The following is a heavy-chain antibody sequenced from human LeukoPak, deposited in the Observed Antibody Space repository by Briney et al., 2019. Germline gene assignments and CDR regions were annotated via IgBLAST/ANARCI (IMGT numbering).Heavy chain of an antibody. CDR1: GYTFTSYG. J-gene: IGHJ4*02. V-gene: IGHV1-46*01. D-gene: IGHD5-24*01. CDR2: INPSGGST. CDR3: ARDVLKEMATISGY. Sequence: ASVKVSCKASGYTFTSYGISWVRQAPGQGLEWMGIINPSGGSTSYAQKFQGRVTMTRDMSTSTVYMELSSLRSEDTAVYYCARDVLKEMATISGYWGQGTLVTVSS.